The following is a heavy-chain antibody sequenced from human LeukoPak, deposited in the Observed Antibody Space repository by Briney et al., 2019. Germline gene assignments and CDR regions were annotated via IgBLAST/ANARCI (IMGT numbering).Heavy chain of an antibody. J-gene: IGHJ4*02. D-gene: IGHD6-19*01. CDR2: IYHSGKT. V-gene: IGHV4-4*02. Sequence: SETLSLTCAVSGGSINNYWWSWVRQPAGKGLEWIGEIYHSGKTNYNVPLKSRVTMSVDKSKNQFSLKLTSVTAADTAFYFCARHIAVAGQRGFDYWGQGTLVTVSS. CDR1: GGSINNYW. CDR3: ARHIAVAGQRGFDY.